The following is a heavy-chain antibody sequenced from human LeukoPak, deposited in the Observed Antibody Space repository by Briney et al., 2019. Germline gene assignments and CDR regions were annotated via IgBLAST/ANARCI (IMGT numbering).Heavy chain of an antibody. Sequence: SETLSLTCAVYGGSFSGYYWSWIRQPPRKGLEWIGEINHSGSTDYNPSLKSRVTISVDTSKNQFSLKLSSVTAADTAVYYCARGRGYSSGWYLSHWYFDLWGRGTLVTVSS. J-gene: IGHJ2*01. V-gene: IGHV4-34*01. CDR2: INHSGST. CDR3: ARGRGYSSGWYLSHWYFDL. CDR1: GGSFSGYY. D-gene: IGHD6-19*01.